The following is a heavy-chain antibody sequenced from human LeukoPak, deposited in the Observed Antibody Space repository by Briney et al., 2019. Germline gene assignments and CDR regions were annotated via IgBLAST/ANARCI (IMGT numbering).Heavy chain of an antibody. V-gene: IGHV4-59*01. CDR3: ARDTSSLWYFDL. D-gene: IGHD3-16*01. CDR2: VFYTGLT. Sequence: SETLSLTCTVSGGTIRSYYWSWIRQPPGKGLEWIGYVFYTGLTNYNPSLESRVTILVDTSKNQFSLKLSSLTAADTAVYFCARDTSSLWYFDLWGRGTLVTVSS. J-gene: IGHJ2*01. CDR1: GGTIRSYY.